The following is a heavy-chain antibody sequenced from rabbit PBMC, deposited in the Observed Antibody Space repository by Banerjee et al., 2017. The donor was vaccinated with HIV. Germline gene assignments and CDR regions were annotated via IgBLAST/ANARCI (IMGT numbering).Heavy chain of an antibody. Sequence: QSLEESGGDLVKPGASLTLACKASGFTLSSYWMCWVRQAPGKGLEWIACIDAGSSGYTWYANWAKGRFTISKTSSTTVTLQMTTMTGADTDTYFCARYSYDDYGDYDAFDPWGQGTLVTVS. V-gene: IGHV1S40*01. CDR3: ARYSYDDYGDYDAFDP. CDR1: GFTLSSYW. D-gene: IGHD2-1*01. J-gene: IGHJ2*01. CDR2: IDAGSSGYT.